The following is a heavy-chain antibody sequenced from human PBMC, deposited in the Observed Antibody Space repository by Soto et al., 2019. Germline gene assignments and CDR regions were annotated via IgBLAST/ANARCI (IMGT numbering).Heavy chain of an antibody. Sequence: SETLSLTCTVSGGSISSYYWSWIRQPPGKGLEWIGYIYYSGSTNYNPSLKSRVTISVDTSKNQFSLKLISVTAADTAVYYCASPKIAFYNWFDPWGQGTLVTVSS. CDR2: IYYSGST. J-gene: IGHJ5*02. CDR3: ASPKIAFYNWFDP. CDR1: GGSISSYY. D-gene: IGHD3-3*02. V-gene: IGHV4-59*08.